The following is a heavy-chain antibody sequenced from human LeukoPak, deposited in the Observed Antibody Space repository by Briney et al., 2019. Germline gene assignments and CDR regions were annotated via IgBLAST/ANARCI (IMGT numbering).Heavy chain of an antibody. J-gene: IGHJ6*02. CDR1: GFTFDDCA. Sequence: HTGGSLRLSCAASGFTFDDCAMHWVRQAPGKGLEWVSGISWNSGSIGYADSVKGRFTISRDNTKNSLYLQMNSLRAEDTALYYCAKDMGVVPAAIAHYYYYGMDVWGQGTTVTVSS. CDR2: ISWNSGSI. D-gene: IGHD2-2*02. V-gene: IGHV3-9*01. CDR3: AKDMGVVPAAIAHYYYYGMDV.